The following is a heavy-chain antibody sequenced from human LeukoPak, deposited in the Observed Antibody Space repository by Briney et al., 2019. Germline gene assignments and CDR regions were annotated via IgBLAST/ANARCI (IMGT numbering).Heavy chain of an antibody. CDR3: ARDFRAVVPAGFDY. Sequence: ASVKVSCKASGYTFTNYGITWVRQAPGQGLEWMGWRSAYNGNTNYAQKLQGRVTMTTDTSTSTAYMELRSLRSDDTAVYYCARDFRAVVPAGFDYWGQGTLVTVSS. D-gene: IGHD2-2*01. CDR2: RSAYNGNT. J-gene: IGHJ4*02. CDR1: GYTFTNYG. V-gene: IGHV1-18*01.